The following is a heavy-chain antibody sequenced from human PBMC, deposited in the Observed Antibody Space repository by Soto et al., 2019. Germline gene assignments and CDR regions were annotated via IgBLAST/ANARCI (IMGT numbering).Heavy chain of an antibody. CDR3: VKELTTVVTDS. CDR1: GFTFRSHA. CDR2: VSGGGDII. V-gene: IGHV3-23*01. J-gene: IGHJ3*02. Sequence: GGSLRLSCAASGFTFRSHAINWVRQSPGKGLEWVSVVSGGGDIIKYAESVKGRFTISRDNSQSTASLQMNSLKVEDTAMYYCVKELTTVVTDSWGQGTMVTVSS. D-gene: IGHD4-17*01.